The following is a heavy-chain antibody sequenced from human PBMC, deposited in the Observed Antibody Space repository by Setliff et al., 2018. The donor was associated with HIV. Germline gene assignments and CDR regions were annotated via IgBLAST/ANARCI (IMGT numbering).Heavy chain of an antibody. CDR3: ARGDDFHDGSGYYYP. J-gene: IGHJ5*02. D-gene: IGHD3-22*01. CDR1: GGPFNVHK. CDR2: ISHTGTA. Sequence: SETLSLTCNVYGGPFNVHKWNWVRQTPGKGLEWIGDISHTGTATYSPSLQSRVAISVDTSRNQLSLKLDSVTAADTAVYYCARGDDFHDGSGYYYPWGQGTLVTVSS. V-gene: IGHV4-34*01.